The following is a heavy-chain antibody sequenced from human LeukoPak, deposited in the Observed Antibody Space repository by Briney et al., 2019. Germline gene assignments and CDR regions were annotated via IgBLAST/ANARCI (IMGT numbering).Heavy chain of an antibody. Sequence: GGSLRLSCVASGFGFGSYGMHWVRQTPDKGLEWVAGISYDGRTQNYADSVKGRFTISRDNSKSTLYLQMNSLRPEDTAVYYCANKWEGFGELARKAFDFWGQGPLVTVSS. J-gene: IGHJ4*02. D-gene: IGHD3-10*01. CDR1: GFGFGSYG. CDR3: ANKWEGFGELARKAFDF. CDR2: ISYDGRTQ. V-gene: IGHV3-30*18.